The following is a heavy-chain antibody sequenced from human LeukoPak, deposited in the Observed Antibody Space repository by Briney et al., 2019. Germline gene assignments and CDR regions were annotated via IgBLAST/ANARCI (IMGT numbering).Heavy chain of an antibody. V-gene: IGHV4-59*01. CDR1: GGSFSGYY. CDR2: IYYSGST. CDR3: ARVYCSGGSCYSLSAFDI. Sequence: SETLSLTCAVYGGSFSGYYWSWIRQPPGKGLEWIGYIYYSGSTNYNPSLKSRVTISVDTSKNQFSLKLSSVTAADTAVYYCARVYCSGGSCYSLSAFDIWGQRTMVTVSS. J-gene: IGHJ3*02. D-gene: IGHD2-15*01.